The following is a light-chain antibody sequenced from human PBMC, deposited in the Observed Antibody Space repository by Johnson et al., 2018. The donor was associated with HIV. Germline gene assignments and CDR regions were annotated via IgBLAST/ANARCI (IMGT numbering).Light chain of an antibody. Sequence: QLVLTQPPSVSAAPGQKVTVSCSGSSSNIGTNDVSWYQQFPGAAPKLLIYENNKRPSGIPDRFSGSKSGTSATLGITGLQPGDEADYYCGTWASSLRAGEVFGTGTKVTVL. CDR3: GTWASSLRAGEV. CDR1: SSNIGTND. V-gene: IGLV1-51*02. J-gene: IGLJ1*01. CDR2: ENN.